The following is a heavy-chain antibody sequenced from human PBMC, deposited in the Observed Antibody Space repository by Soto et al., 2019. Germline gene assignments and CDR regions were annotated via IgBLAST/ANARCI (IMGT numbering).Heavy chain of an antibody. D-gene: IGHD3-3*01. CDR3: ARVYDFWSGYSNPFDY. V-gene: IGHV1-18*01. J-gene: IGHJ4*02. CDR2: ISVYNGNT. CDR1: GYTFTSYG. Sequence: ASVKVSCEASGYTFTSYGISCVRQAPGQGLEWMGWISVYNGNTNYAQKFQGRVTMTTDTSTSTAYMDLRSLRSDDTAVYYCARVYDFWSGYSNPFDYWGQGTPVTVSS.